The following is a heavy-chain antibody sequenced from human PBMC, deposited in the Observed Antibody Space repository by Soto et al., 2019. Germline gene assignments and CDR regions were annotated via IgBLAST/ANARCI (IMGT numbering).Heavy chain of an antibody. D-gene: IGHD3-9*01. CDR2: IKQDGSEK. V-gene: IGHV3-7*01. CDR3: ARPQSILTGYYPGFDY. J-gene: IGHJ4*02. Sequence: GGSLRPSCAASGFTFSSYWMSWVRQAPGKGLEWVANIKQDGSEKYYVDSVKGRFTISRDNAKSSLYLQMNSLRAEDTAVYYCARPQSILTGYYPGFDYWGQGTLVTVSS. CDR1: GFTFSSYW.